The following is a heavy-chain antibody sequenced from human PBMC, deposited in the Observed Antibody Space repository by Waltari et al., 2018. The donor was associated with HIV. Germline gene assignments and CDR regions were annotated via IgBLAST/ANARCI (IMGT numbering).Heavy chain of an antibody. J-gene: IGHJ4*02. V-gene: IGHV4-34*01. Sequence: QVQLQQWGAGLLKPSETLSLTCAVYGGSCSGSYWSWIRQPPGKGLEWIGEINHSGSTNYNPSLKSRVTISVDTSKNQFSLKLSSVTAADTAVYYCARDSGVGYGGLYYFDYWGKGTLVTVSS. CDR3: ARDSGVGYGGLYYFDY. CDR2: INHSGST. CDR1: GGSCSGSY. D-gene: IGHD4-17*01.